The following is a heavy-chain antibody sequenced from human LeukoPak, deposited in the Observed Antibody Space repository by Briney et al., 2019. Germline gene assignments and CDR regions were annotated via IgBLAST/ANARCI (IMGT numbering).Heavy chain of an antibody. Sequence: ASVKVSCKASGYTFTSYYMHWVRQAPGQGLEWMGIINPSGGSTSYAQKFQGRVTMTRDTSTSTVYMELSSLRSEGTAVYYCARERGNYDILTGYYRSNWFDPWGQGTLVTVSS. CDR2: INPSGGST. J-gene: IGHJ5*02. CDR1: GYTFTSYY. CDR3: ARERGNYDILTGYYRSNWFDP. V-gene: IGHV1-46*01. D-gene: IGHD3-9*01.